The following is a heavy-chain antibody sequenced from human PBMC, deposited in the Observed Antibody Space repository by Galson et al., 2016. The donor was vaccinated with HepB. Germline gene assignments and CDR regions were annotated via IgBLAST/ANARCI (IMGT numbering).Heavy chain of an antibody. CDR2: ISSRSDTI. Sequence: SLRLSCAASGFTFSTYSMNWVRRAPGKGLEWVSYISSRSDTIYYADSVKGRFTIPRDNAKNSLYLQMNSLRDEDTAVYYCARDPTKSSGWYIWFDPWGQGTLVTVSS. J-gene: IGHJ5*02. D-gene: IGHD6-19*01. CDR1: GFTFSTYS. CDR3: ARDPTKSSGWYIWFDP. V-gene: IGHV3-48*02.